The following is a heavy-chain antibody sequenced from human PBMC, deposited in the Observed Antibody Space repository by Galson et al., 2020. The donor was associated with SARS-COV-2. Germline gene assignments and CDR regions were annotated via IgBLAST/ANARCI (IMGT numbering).Heavy chain of an antibody. CDR3: AKDWLPYDILTGYYG. J-gene: IGHJ4*02. V-gene: IGHV3-23*01. CDR2: ISGSGGST. CDR1: GFTFSSYA. Sequence: GGSLRLSCAASGFTFSSYAMTWVRQAPGKGLEWVSAISGSGGSTYYADSVKGRFTIPRDNSKNTLYLQMNSLRAEDTAVYYCAKDWLPYDILTGYYGWGQGTLVTVSS. D-gene: IGHD3-9*01.